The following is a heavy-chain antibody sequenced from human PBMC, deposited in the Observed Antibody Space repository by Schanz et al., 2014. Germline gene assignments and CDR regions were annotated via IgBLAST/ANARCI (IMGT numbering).Heavy chain of an antibody. V-gene: IGHV3-53*01. CDR2: INSDGSNT. CDR3: ARDGGRDGYNLAFDV. J-gene: IGHJ3*01. D-gene: IGHD5-12*01. Sequence: EVQLVESGGGLIQPGGSLRLSCAVSGFTVNTNYMSWVRQAPGKGLVWVSRINSDGSNTNYADSVKGRFIISRDSSKNTLFLQMNSLRAEDTAVYFCARDGGRDGYNLAFDVWGQGTLVTVSS. CDR1: GFTVNTNY.